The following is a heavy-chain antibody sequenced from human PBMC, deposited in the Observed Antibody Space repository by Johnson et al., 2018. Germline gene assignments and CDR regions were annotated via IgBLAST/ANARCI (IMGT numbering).Heavy chain of an antibody. CDR1: GFTFSGST. V-gene: IGHV3-73*01. CDR3: TRVELGADYYGMDV. CDR2: IKSKTYNYAT. J-gene: IGHJ6*02. Sequence: VQLQESGGGLVQPGGSLILSCAASGFTFSGSTIYWVRQAPGKGLEWVGRIKSKTYNYATAYAASVKGRFTISRDDSKNTTYLQMNSLKTEDTAVYFCTRVELGADYYGMDVWGQGTTVTVSS. D-gene: IGHD1-7*01.